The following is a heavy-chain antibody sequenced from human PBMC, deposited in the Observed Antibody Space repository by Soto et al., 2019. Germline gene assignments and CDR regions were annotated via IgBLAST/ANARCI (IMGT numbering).Heavy chain of an antibody. CDR1: GFTFSGYG. V-gene: IGHV3-33*01. CDR3: ARDRLRYYYDSSGYYPDY. D-gene: IGHD3-22*01. Sequence: LRLSCAASGFTFSGYGMDWVRQAPGKGLEWVAVIWYDGSNKYYADSVKGRFTISRDNSKNTLYLQMNSLRAEDTAVYYCARDRLRYYYDSSGYYPDYWGQGTLVTVSS. CDR2: IWYDGSNK. J-gene: IGHJ4*02.